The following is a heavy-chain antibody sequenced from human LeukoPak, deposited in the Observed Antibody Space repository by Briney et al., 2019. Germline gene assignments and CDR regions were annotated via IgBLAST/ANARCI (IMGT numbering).Heavy chain of an antibody. Sequence: GGSLRLSCAASGFTFSSYSMNWVRQAPGKGLEWVSSISSSSSYIYYADSVKGRFTISRDNAKSSLYLQMNSLRAEDTAVYYCAKVLSIAAAGTLTFDAFDIWGQGTMVTVSS. CDR1: GFTFSSYS. J-gene: IGHJ3*02. CDR2: ISSSSSYI. D-gene: IGHD6-13*01. CDR3: AKVLSIAAAGTLTFDAFDI. V-gene: IGHV3-21*04.